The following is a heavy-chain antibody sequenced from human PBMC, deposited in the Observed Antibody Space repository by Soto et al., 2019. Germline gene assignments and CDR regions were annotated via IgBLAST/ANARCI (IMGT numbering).Heavy chain of an antibody. CDR3: ARDGRYYGMDV. CDR1: GGSISTYY. V-gene: IGHV4-59*01. D-gene: IGHD1-26*01. Sequence: QVQLQESGPGLVKPSETLSLTCTVSGGSISTYYWSWIRQPPGKGLEYIGYIYYSGSTNYNPSLKSXXTXSXXTSKNQFSLKLSSVTAADTAVYYCARDGRYYGMDVWGHGTTVTVSS. J-gene: IGHJ6*02. CDR2: IYYSGST.